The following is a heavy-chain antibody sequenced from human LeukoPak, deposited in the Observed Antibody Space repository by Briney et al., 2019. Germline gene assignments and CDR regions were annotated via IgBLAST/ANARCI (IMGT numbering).Heavy chain of an antibody. D-gene: IGHD3-10*01. CDR3: AKVHRSMVTPDY. CDR2: ISGSGGST. J-gene: IGHJ4*02. CDR1: GFTFSSYA. Sequence: GGSLRLSCAASGFTFSSYAMSWVRQAPGKGLEWVSAISGSGGSTYYADSVKGRFTVSRDNSKNTLYLQMNSLRAEDTAVYYCAKVHRSMVTPDYWGQGTLVTVSS. V-gene: IGHV3-23*01.